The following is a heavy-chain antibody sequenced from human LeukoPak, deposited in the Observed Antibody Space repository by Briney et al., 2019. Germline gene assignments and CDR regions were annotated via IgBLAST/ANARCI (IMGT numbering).Heavy chain of an antibody. Sequence: SETLSLTCAVYGGSFSGYYWSWIRQPPGKGLEWIGEINHSRSTKYKSSLKSRVTISVDTSKNQFSLKLSSVTAADTAVYYCARRATVTSHYFDYWGQGTLVTVSS. CDR1: GGSFSGYY. J-gene: IGHJ4*02. V-gene: IGHV4-34*01. CDR3: ARRATVTSHYFDY. D-gene: IGHD4-17*01. CDR2: INHSRST.